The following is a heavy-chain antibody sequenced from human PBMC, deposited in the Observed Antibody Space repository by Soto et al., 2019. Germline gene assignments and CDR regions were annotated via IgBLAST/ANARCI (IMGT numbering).Heavy chain of an antibody. CDR2: INPNNGDT. CDR1: GYTFTSYY. Sequence: GASVKVSCKASGYTFTSYYMHWVRQAPGQGLEWMGWINPNNGDTNYAQKFQGRVSMTRDTSTSTAYMELSSLRFDDTAVYYCARHGGYVYVFDYGGQGTLVTVPS. V-gene: IGHV1-2*02. CDR3: ARHGGYVYVFDY. D-gene: IGHD5-12*01. J-gene: IGHJ4*02.